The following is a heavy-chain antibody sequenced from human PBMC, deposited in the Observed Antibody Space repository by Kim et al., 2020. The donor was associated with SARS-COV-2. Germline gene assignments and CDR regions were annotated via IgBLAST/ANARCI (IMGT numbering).Heavy chain of an antibody. D-gene: IGHD3-22*01. Sequence: KGRFTISRDNSKNTLYLQMNSLRAEDTAVYYCAKGDYYDSSGYYLYYFDYWGQGTLVTVSS. V-gene: IGHV3-23*01. CDR3: AKGDYYDSSGYYLYYFDY. J-gene: IGHJ4*02.